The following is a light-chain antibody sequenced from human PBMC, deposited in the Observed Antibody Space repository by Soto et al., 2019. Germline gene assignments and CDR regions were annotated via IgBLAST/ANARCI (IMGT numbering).Light chain of an antibody. J-gene: IGKJ2*01. CDR2: GAS. CDR1: QSVSSRY. CDR3: QQYDTAPPVYT. V-gene: IGKV3-20*01. Sequence: DIVLTQSPGTLSLSPGERATLSCRTSQSVSSRYLAWYQQKPGQAPRLLIYGASNRATGIQDRFSGSGSGTDFPLTIGRLEPEDCAVYYCQQYDTAPPVYTFGQGTKLEIK.